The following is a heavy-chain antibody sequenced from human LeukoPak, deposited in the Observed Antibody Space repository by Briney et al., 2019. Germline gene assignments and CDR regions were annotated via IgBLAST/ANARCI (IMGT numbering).Heavy chain of an antibody. CDR3: AKVQFSMGGGSYGLDAFDI. J-gene: IGHJ3*02. Sequence: EESLRLSCAASGFTFSSYAMSWVRQAPGKGLEWVSAISGSGGSTYYADSVKGRFTISRDNSKNTLYLQMNSLRAEDTAVYYCAKVQFSMGGGSYGLDAFDIWGQGTMVTVSS. CDR2: ISGSGGST. CDR1: GFTFSSYA. V-gene: IGHV3-23*01. D-gene: IGHD1-26*01.